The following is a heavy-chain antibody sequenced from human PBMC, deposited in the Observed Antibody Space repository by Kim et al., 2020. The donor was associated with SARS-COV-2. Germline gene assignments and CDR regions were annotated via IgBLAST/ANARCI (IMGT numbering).Heavy chain of an antibody. Sequence: ASVKVSCKASGYTFTSYAMHWVRQAPGQRLEWMGWINAGNGNTKYSQKFQGRVTITRDTSASTAYMELSSLRSEDTAVYYCAVAYSYGFFYFDYWGQGTLVTVSS. CDR1: GYTFTSYA. CDR2: INAGNGNT. D-gene: IGHD5-18*01. V-gene: IGHV1-3*01. CDR3: AVAYSYGFFYFDY. J-gene: IGHJ4*02.